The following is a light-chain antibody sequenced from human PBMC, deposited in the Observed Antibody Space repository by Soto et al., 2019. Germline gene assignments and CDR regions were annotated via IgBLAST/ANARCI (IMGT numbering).Light chain of an antibody. CDR2: AAS. CDR3: QPLNDYRYT. J-gene: IGKJ2*01. Sequence: DIQLTQSPSFLSASVGDRVTITCRASQAISSSLAWYQHNPGKAPKLLIYAASTLQNGVPSSFSGSGSGTEFTLTISSLQPEDFATYYWQPLNDYRYTFGQGTKVEIK. V-gene: IGKV1-9*01. CDR1: QAISSS.